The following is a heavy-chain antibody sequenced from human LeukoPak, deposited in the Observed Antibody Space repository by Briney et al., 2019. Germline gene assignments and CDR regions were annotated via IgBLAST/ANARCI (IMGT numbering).Heavy chain of an antibody. V-gene: IGHV3-48*03. Sequence: GGSLRLSCAASGFTFSSYEMNWVRQAPGKGLEWVSYISSSGSTIYYADSVKGRFTISRDNAKNSLYLQMNSLRAEDTAVYYCARGAILRYFDWLSPYYGMDVWGKGTTVTVSS. J-gene: IGHJ6*04. CDR3: ARGAILRYFDWLSPYYGMDV. CDR2: ISSSGSTI. D-gene: IGHD3-9*01. CDR1: GFTFSSYE.